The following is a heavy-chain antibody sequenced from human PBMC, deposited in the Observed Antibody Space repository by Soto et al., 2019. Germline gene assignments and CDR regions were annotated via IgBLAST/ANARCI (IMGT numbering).Heavy chain of an antibody. CDR1: GGSINDFY. CDR2: IYYSGST. V-gene: IGHV4-59*04. D-gene: IGHD2-21*02. Sequence: SETLSLTCTVSGGSINDFYWSWIRQPPGKGLEWIGYIYYSGSTYYNPSLKSRVTISVDTSKNQFSLKLSSVTAADTAVYYCARHEQGDGDYFDYWGQGTLVTVSS. J-gene: IGHJ4*02. CDR3: ARHEQGDGDYFDY.